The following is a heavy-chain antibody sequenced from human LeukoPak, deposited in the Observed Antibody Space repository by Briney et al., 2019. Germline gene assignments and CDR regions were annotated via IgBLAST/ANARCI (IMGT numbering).Heavy chain of an antibody. Sequence: GGSLRLSCAASGFTLRYFGMSWVRQAPGKGLEWVSSISDSGGNTYYADSVTGRFTISRDNSKNTLYLQMNSLRAEDTAVYYCATDGRGRELLGTRFDPWGQGTLVTVSS. V-gene: IGHV3-23*01. D-gene: IGHD1-26*01. CDR2: ISDSGGNT. CDR3: ATDGRGRELLGTRFDP. J-gene: IGHJ5*02. CDR1: GFTLRYFG.